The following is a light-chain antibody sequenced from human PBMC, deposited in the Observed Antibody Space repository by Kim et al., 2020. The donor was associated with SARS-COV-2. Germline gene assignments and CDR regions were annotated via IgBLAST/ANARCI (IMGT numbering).Light chain of an antibody. Sequence: PASISCRSSLSLVYNDGNTYLSWFQQRPGQSPRRLIYKVSNRGSGVPDRFSGSGSGTDFTLKITRVEAEDVGIYYCMQGTRSPPNTFGQGTKLEI. CDR3: MQGTRSPPNT. CDR2: KVS. CDR1: LSLVYNDGNTY. J-gene: IGKJ2*01. V-gene: IGKV2-30*01.